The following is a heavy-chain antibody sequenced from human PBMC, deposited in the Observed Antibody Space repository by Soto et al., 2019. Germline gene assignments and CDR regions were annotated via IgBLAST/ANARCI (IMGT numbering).Heavy chain of an antibody. D-gene: IGHD3-16*01. V-gene: IGHV4-61*01. CDR3: ATDGGARIHGSGMDV. CDR1: GGSVNSANFY. Sequence: QVLLQESGPGLVKPSETLSLTCSVSGGSVNSANFYWTWVRQPPGKGLEWIGNVYYIGNTEYNPSLKSRLTISVDTTKNQFTLKLNSVTAADTATYYCATDGGARIHGSGMDVWGQGTTVTVSS. CDR2: VYYIGNT. J-gene: IGHJ6*02.